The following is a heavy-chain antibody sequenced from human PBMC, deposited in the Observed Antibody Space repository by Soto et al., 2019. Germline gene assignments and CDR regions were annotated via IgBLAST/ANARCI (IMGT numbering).Heavy chain of an antibody. V-gene: IGHV4-39*01. CDR1: GGSISSSSYY. CDR3: ASPVAGTSLFVY. Sequence: QLQLQESGPGLVKPSETLSLTCTVSGGSISSSSYYWGWIRQPPGKGLEWIGSIHYSGSTYYNPSLKSRVTESVHTSNNQFSLKLSSVTAADTAVYYCASPVAGTSLFVYWGQGTLVTVSS. J-gene: IGHJ4*02. D-gene: IGHD6-19*01. CDR2: IHYSGST.